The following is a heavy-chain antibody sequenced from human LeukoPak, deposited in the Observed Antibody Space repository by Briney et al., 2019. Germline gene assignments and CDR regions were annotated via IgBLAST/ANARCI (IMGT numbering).Heavy chain of an antibody. CDR3: ARRAYSYGHYYYFDF. CDR1: GGSISSYS. V-gene: IGHV4-59*01. Sequence: PSETLSLTCTVSGGSISSYSWSWIRQPPGKGLEWIRYIYYTGSSNYNPSLKSRVSISLGTSKNHFSLRLSSVTAADTAVYYCARRAYSYGHYYYFDFWGQGTLVPVSS. J-gene: IGHJ4*02. D-gene: IGHD5-18*01. CDR2: IYYTGSS.